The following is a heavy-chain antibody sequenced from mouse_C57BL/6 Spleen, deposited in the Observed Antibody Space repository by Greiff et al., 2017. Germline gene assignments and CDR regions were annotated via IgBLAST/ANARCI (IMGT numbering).Heavy chain of an antibody. CDR2: INPNNGGT. D-gene: IGHD1-1*01. Sequence: EVQLQQSGPELVKPGASVKISCKASGYTFTDYYMNWVKQSHGKSLEWIGDINPNNGGTSYNQKFKGKATLTVDKSSSTAYMELRSLTSEDSAVYYCAREGITTVVDWYFDVRGTGTTVTVSS. CDR1: GYTFTDYY. V-gene: IGHV1-26*01. J-gene: IGHJ1*03. CDR3: AREGITTVVDWYFDV.